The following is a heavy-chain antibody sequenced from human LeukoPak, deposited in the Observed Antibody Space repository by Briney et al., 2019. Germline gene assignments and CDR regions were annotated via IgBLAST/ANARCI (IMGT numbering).Heavy chain of an antibody. V-gene: IGHV1-69*04. J-gene: IGHJ4*02. Sequence: ASVKVSCKASGGTFSSYAISWVRQASGQGLEWMGRIIPILGIANYAQKFQGRVTITAGKSTSTAYKELSSLRSEDTAVYYCARGGYSYGYGVYWGQGTLVTVSS. CDR3: ARGGYSYGYGVY. D-gene: IGHD5-18*01. CDR1: GGTFSSYA. CDR2: IIPILGIA.